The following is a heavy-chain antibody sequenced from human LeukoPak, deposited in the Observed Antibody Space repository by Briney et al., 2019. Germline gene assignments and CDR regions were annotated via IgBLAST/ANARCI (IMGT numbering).Heavy chain of an antibody. Sequence: SETLSLTCTVSGGSISSSNWWSWVRQPPGKGLEWIGEIYHSGSTNYNPSLKSRVTISVDKSKNQFSLKLSSVTAADTAVYYCARTVGAIDAFDIWGQGTMVTVSS. CDR3: ARTVGAIDAFDI. J-gene: IGHJ3*02. CDR2: IYHSGST. V-gene: IGHV4-4*02. CDR1: GGSISSSNW. D-gene: IGHD1-26*01.